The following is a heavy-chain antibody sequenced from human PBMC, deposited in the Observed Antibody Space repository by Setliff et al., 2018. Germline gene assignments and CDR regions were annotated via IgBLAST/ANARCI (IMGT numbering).Heavy chain of an antibody. V-gene: IGHV4-34*01. Sequence: SETLSLTCTVSGDSISPHYWSWIRQPPGKGLEWIGEINHSGSTNYNPSLKSRVTISVDTSKNQFSLKLSSVTAADTAVYYCAREGEVDAFDIWGQGTMVTVSS. D-gene: IGHD2-21*01. CDR2: INHSGST. J-gene: IGHJ3*02. CDR1: GDSISPHY. CDR3: AREGEVDAFDI.